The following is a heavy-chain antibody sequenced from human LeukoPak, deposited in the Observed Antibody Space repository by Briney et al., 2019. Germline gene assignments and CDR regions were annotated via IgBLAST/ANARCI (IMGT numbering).Heavy chain of an antibody. Sequence: SEPLSPTCAVYVGSFSGYYWSWIRHPPGKGLEWIGEIIHRGSTNYNPSLKSRVTISVDTSKNQFSLKRSSVTDADTAVYYCARMYGSGRYHEDYWGQGTLVTVSS. D-gene: IGHD3-10*01. J-gene: IGHJ4*02. CDR3: ARMYGSGRYHEDY. V-gene: IGHV4-34*12. CDR1: VGSFSGYY. CDR2: IIHRGST.